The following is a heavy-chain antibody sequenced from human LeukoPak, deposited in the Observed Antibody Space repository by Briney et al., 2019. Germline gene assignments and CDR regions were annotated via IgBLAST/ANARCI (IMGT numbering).Heavy chain of an antibody. Sequence: GGSLRLSCAASGFTFSSYTMSWVRQAPGKGLEWVSAISAGGGRTIYADSVKGRFTISRDNSKNTLSLQVNTLRAEDTAVYYCARASGIYGSGWYFDYWGQGTLVTVSS. CDR1: GFTFSSYT. CDR3: ARASGIYGSGWYFDY. J-gene: IGHJ4*02. CDR2: ISAGGGRT. D-gene: IGHD6-19*01. V-gene: IGHV3-23*01.